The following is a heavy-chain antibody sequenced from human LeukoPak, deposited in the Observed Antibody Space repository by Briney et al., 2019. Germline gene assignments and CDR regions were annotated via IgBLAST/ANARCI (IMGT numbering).Heavy chain of an antibody. CDR1: GGSFSGYY. Sequence: PSETLSLTCAVYGGSFSGYYWSWIRQPPGNGLEWIGEINHSGSTNYNPSLKSRVTISVDTSKNQFSLKLSSVTAADTAVYYCARATTGTTWGYYYYMDVWGKGTTVTVSS. V-gene: IGHV4-34*01. CDR2: INHSGST. CDR3: ARATTGTTWGYYYYMDV. D-gene: IGHD1-7*01. J-gene: IGHJ6*03.